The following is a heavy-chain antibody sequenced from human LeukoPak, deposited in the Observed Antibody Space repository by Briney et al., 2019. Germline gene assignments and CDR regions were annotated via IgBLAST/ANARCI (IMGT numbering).Heavy chain of an antibody. CDR1: GFTFNNYW. D-gene: IGHD3-3*01. J-gene: IGHJ3*02. CDR3: AREAWSQEAFDI. V-gene: IGHV3-74*01. Sequence: PGGSLRLSCAASGFTFNNYWMHWVRQAPGEGLVWVSRINGDGSSASYLESVKGRFTISRDNAKNTLYLQMSSLRVEDTAVYYCAREAWSQEAFDIWGQGTMVTVSS. CDR2: INGDGSSA.